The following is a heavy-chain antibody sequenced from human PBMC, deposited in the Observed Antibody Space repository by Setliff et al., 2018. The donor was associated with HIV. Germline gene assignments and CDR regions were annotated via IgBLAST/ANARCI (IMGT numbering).Heavy chain of an antibody. CDR2: IYYSGAT. J-gene: IGHJ4*02. CDR3: ARGWTLSPHL. CDR1: GGSININNYY. V-gene: IGHV4-39*01. Sequence: SETLSLTCTVSGGSININNYYWGWIRQPPGKGLEWIGSIYYSGATYYKPSLKSRLTIAIDTSKNQFSLKVTSVTAADTAVYYCARGWTLSPHLWGQGALVTVSS.